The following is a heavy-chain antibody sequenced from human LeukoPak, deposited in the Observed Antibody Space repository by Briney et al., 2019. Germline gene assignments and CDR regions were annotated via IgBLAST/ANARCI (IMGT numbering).Heavy chain of an antibody. J-gene: IGHJ6*03. CDR2: IYYSETT. CDR3: ARALYFGSGSPYYYMDV. CDR1: SGSISTYY. Sequence: SETLSLTCTVSSGSISTYYWSWIRQPPGKGLEWIGYIYYSETTKYNPSLKSRVTISVDASKNQFSLKLSSVTAADTAVYYCARALYFGSGSPYYYMDVWGKGTTVIISS. D-gene: IGHD3-10*01. V-gene: IGHV4-59*01.